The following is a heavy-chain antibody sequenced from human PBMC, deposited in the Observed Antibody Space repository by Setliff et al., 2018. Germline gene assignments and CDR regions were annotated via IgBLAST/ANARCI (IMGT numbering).Heavy chain of an antibody. J-gene: IGHJ3*02. CDR2: ISPYNGYI. Sequence: ASVKVSCKASGYTFSTYGIAWVRQAPGQGLEWMGWISPYNGYIIYAHKFQGRVTMTTDISTGTADMELRNLRSDDTAVYYCTRDTNIVVVPPHRTAFDIWGQGTMVTVSS. V-gene: IGHV1-18*01. D-gene: IGHD2-2*01. CDR1: GYTFSTYG. CDR3: TRDTNIVVVPPHRTAFDI.